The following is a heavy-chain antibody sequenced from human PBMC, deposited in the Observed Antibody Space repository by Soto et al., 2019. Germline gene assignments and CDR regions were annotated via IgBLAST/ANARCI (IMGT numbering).Heavy chain of an antibody. CDR2: SSAYNGNT. V-gene: IGHV1-18*01. J-gene: IGHJ6*02. Sequence: QVQLVQSGAEVKKPGASVKVSCKASGYTFTSYGISWVRQAPGQGLEWMGWSSAYNGNTNYAQKLQGRVTMTTDTSTSTAYMELRSLRSDDTAVYYCARDSYDFWSGRKYYYYGMDVWGQGTTVTVSS. D-gene: IGHD3-3*01. CDR1: GYTFTSYG. CDR3: ARDSYDFWSGRKYYYYGMDV.